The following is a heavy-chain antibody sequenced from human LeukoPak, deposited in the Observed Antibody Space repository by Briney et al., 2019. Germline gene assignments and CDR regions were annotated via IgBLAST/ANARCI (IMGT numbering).Heavy chain of an antibody. J-gene: IGHJ4*02. CDR3: ARDLDYSSGWYFAY. D-gene: IGHD6-19*01. CDR1: GFTFSSYW. Sequence: GGSLRLSCAASGFTFSSYWMHWVRQAPGKGLVWVSRINSDGSGTTYADSVKGRFTISRDNAKNTLYLQMNSLRAEDTAVYYCARDLDYSSGWYFAYWGQGTWSPSPQ. CDR2: INSDGSGT. V-gene: IGHV3-74*01.